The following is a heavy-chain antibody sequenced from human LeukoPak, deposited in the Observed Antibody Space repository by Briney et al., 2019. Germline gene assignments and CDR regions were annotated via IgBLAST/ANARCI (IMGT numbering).Heavy chain of an antibody. D-gene: IGHD3-10*01. J-gene: IGHJ6*02. V-gene: IGHV1-69*13. CDR2: IIPIFGTA. CDR1: GGTFSSYA. CDR3: ASDPYYANPQGLTLSRFYYGMDV. Sequence: ASVKVSCKASGGTFSSYAISWVRQAPGQGLEWMRGIIPIFGTANYAQKFQGRVTITADESTSTAYMELSSLRSEDTAVYYCASDPYYANPQGLTLSRFYYGMDVWGQGTTVTVSS.